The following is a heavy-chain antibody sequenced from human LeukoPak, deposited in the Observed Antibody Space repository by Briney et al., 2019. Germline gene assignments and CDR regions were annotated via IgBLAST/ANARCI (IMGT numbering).Heavy chain of an antibody. D-gene: IGHD3-10*01. CDR1: GGSINSHY. CDR2: IFNTGNT. CDR3: ASRPADTTWYGVFDY. V-gene: IGHV4-59*11. Sequence: SETLSLTCSVSGGSINSHYWSWIRQPPGKRRERIGYIFNTGNTNYNPSLASRVTMSVDTSRAQFFLRLSPVTAADTAIYYCASRPADTTWYGVFDYWSQGTLVTVSS. J-gene: IGHJ4*02.